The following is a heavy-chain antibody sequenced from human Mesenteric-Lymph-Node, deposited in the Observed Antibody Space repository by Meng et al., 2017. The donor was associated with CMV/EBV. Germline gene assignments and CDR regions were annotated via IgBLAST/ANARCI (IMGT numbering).Heavy chain of an antibody. CDR3: AKSSAGHSVLDYVDS. Sequence: SVKVSCKTSGGTFSSHAVTWVRQAPGQGLEWMGWIIPVFGRTNYAQKFQGRVTITTDESTTTAYMELSSLTSDDTAVYYCAKSSAGHSVLDYVDSWGQGTLVTVSS. CDR1: GGTFSSHA. D-gene: IGHD2-8*01. CDR2: IIPVFGRT. J-gene: IGHJ5*01. V-gene: IGHV1-69*05.